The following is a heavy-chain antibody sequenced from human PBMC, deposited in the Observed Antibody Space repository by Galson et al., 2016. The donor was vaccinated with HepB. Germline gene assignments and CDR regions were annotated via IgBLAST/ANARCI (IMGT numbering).Heavy chain of an antibody. V-gene: IGHV1-69*13. CDR1: GGTFSRHA. CDR2: IIPIFHTA. CDR3: ARGEGIVVVPGAINYYYGMDV. D-gene: IGHD2-2*01. J-gene: IGHJ6*02. Sequence: SVKVSCKASGGTFSRHAISWVRQAPGQGLEWMGGIIPIFHTANSAQKFKGRVTITAEQSTNTAYMELSSLRSEDTAVYYCARGEGIVVVPGAINYYYGMDVWGQGTTVTVSS.